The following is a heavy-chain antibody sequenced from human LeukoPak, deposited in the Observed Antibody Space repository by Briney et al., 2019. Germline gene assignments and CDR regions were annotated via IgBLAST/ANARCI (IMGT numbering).Heavy chain of an antibody. D-gene: IGHD2-2*01. CDR2: ISGSGDTT. V-gene: IGHV3-23*01. J-gene: IGHJ1*01. CDR1: GFTFSNYA. CDR3: SKLRSSVPAAAYNN. Sequence: AGGPLRLSCAASGFTFSNYAMSWVRQAPGKGLEWVSVISGSGDTTDYADSVKGRFTISRDNSKNTLYLQMNSLRAEDTAVYYCSKLRSSVPAAAYNNWGQGILVTVSS.